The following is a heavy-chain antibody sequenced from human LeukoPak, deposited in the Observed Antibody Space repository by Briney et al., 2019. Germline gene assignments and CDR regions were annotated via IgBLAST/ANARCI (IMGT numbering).Heavy chain of an antibody. J-gene: IGHJ4*02. Sequence: GGSLRLSCATSGFPFSDFSMTLVRQAPGKGLEWISTTNSGGTTTYYAESVKGRFTISRDNFKNALYLQMSSLRVEDTAIYYCAKQSYARSLGEGGPGTLVTVSS. V-gene: IGHV3-23*01. CDR3: AKQSYARSLGE. CDR1: GFPFSDFS. D-gene: IGHD3-10*02. CDR2: TNSGGTTT.